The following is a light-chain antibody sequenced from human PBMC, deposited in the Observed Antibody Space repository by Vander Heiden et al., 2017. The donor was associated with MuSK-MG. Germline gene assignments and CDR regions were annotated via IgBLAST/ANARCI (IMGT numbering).Light chain of an antibody. CDR2: AAS. Sequence: DIQMTQSPSSLSGFVGDTVTITCRASRDISTYLNWYQQKQGKAPRLLIYAASKLQSGVPSRFSGSGYGRDFTLTVASLQAEDAATYYCQQGDSRPPNTFGGGTSLEIK. CDR3: QQGDSRPPNT. J-gene: IGKJ4*01. V-gene: IGKV1-39*01. CDR1: RDISTY.